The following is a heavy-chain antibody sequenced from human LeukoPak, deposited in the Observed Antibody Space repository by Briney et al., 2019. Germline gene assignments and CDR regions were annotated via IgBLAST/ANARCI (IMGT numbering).Heavy chain of an antibody. CDR3: VRRDFGELLEAFDI. Sequence: PSETLSLACTVSSXSIGSDAVYWGWIRQSPGKGLEWIGSVHYTRSYSGTTYYNPSLESRVTVSTDRSKTLCSLKLRSVTAADTAVYYCVRRDFGELLEAFDIWGQGTMVTVSS. CDR2: VHYTRSYSGTT. CDR1: SXSIGSDAVY. V-gene: IGHV4-39*01. J-gene: IGHJ3*02. D-gene: IGHD3-10*01.